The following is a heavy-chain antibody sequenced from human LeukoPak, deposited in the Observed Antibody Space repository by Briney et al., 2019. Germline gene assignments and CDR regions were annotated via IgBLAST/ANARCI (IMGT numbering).Heavy chain of an antibody. CDR2: IYSGGNT. CDR3: ARGSGSYYRY. J-gene: IGHJ4*02. D-gene: IGHD1-26*01. Sequence: GGSLRLSCTASGFTVSSHYMGWVRQAPGKGLEWVSVIYSGGNTYYADSVKGRFTISRDNAKNSLYLQMNSLRAEDTAVYYCARGSGSYYRYWGQGTLVTVSS. CDR1: GFTVSSHY. V-gene: IGHV3-66*01.